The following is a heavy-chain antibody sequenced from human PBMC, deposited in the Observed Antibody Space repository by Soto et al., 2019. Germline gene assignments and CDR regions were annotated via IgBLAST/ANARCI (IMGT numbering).Heavy chain of an antibody. CDR1: GFTFTNYA. CDR3: AKNCGGNCYSTPRIVFQH. Sequence: GGSLRLSCGASGFTFTNYAVSWVRQAPGKGLEWVSSISGSGTDTKYADSVKGRSTISRDNSKNTVYLQVNSLRGEDTAVYYCAKNCGGNCYSTPRIVFQHWGQGTQVTVSS. V-gene: IGHV3-23*01. CDR2: ISGSGTDT. D-gene: IGHD2-21*01. J-gene: IGHJ1*01.